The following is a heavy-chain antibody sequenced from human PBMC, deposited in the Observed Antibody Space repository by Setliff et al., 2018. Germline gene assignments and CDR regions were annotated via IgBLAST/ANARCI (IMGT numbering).Heavy chain of an antibody. CDR3: ARGGRGYCTNGVCYEEFDY. Sequence: SVKVSCKASGGTFSSYAISWVRQAPGQGLEWMGGIIPILGIANYAQKFQGRVTITADKSTSTAYMELSSLRSEDTAVYYCARGGRGYCTNGVCYEEFDYWGQGTLVTVSS. CDR2: IIPILGIA. CDR1: GGTFSSYA. D-gene: IGHD2-8*01. J-gene: IGHJ4*02. V-gene: IGHV1-69*10.